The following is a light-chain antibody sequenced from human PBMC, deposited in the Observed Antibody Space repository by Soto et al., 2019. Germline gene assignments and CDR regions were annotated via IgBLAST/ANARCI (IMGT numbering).Light chain of an antibody. CDR2: GAS. CDR3: HQYGSARWT. V-gene: IGKV3-20*01. J-gene: IGKJ1*01. CDR1: QSVSSSY. Sequence: EIVLTQSPGTLSLSPGERATLSCRASQSVSSSYLAWYQQKPGQAPRLLIYGASSRATGIPDRFSGRGSGTDFTLTTSRLEPEDFAVYYCHQYGSARWTFGQGTTVEIK.